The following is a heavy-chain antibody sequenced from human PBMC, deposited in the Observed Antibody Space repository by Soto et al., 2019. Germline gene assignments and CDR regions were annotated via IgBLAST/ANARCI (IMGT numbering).Heavy chain of an antibody. V-gene: IGHV4-61*01. D-gene: IGHD6-6*01. J-gene: IGHJ2*01. CDR3: ARVMGWAARAYWYLDL. Sequence: PSETLSLTCTVSGGSVSSGSYYWSWIRQPPGKGLEWIGYIYYSGSTNYNPSLKSRVTISVDTSKNQFSLKLSSVTAADTAVYYCARVMGWAARAYWYLDLWGRGPLVTVYS. CDR2: IYYSGST. CDR1: GGSVSSGSYY.